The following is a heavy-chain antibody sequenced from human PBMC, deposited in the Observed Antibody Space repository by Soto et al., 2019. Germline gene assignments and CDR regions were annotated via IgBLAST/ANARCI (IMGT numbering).Heavy chain of an antibody. D-gene: IGHD5-18*01. V-gene: IGHV1-69*01. CDR2: PIPIIGTT. Sequence: QVQLVQSGDEVKKPGSSLKVSCKASGDTLSTHGISWVRQAPGQGLEWMGGPIPIIGTTDYAEKFQGRVTITADESTTKSYMELSSLRPDDTAGNYWAAGDSSDTGDHWGQGTLVTVSS. J-gene: IGHJ4*02. CDR3: AAGDSSDTGDH. CDR1: GDTLSTHG.